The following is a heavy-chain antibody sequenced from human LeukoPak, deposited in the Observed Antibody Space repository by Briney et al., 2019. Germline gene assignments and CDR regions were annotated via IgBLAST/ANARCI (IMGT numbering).Heavy chain of an antibody. CDR1: GFSFSTYV. CDR2: ISGSGSST. D-gene: IGHD3-10*01. Sequence: GGSLRLSCTASGFSFSTYVVTWVRQAPGKGLEWVSAISGSGSSTYYADSVKGRFTISRDNSKNTLYLQMNSLKAEDTAVYYCAKGFNYYGSGSIDYWGQGTLVTVSS. CDR3: AKGFNYYGSGSIDY. J-gene: IGHJ4*02. V-gene: IGHV3-23*01.